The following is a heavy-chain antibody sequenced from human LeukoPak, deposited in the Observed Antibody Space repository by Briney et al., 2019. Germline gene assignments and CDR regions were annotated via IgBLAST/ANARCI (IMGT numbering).Heavy chain of an antibody. V-gene: IGHV3-23*01. CDR1: AFTFSSYA. D-gene: IGHD5-12*01. CDR2: ISGTGGST. CDR3: ARHIGYDFDY. Sequence: PGGSLRLSCAASAFTFSSYAMSWVRQAPGKGLEWVSAISGTGGSTYYADSVKGRFTISRDNSKNTLYLQMNILRAEDTAVYYCARHIGYDFDYWGQGTLVTVSS. J-gene: IGHJ4*02.